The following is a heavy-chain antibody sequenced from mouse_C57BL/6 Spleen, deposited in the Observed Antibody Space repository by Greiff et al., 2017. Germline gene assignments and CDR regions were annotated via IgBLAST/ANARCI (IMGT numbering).Heavy chain of an antibody. V-gene: IGHV1-63*01. Sequence: QVQLQQSGAELVRPGTSVKMSCQASGYTFTNYWIGWAKQRPGHGLEWIGDMYPGGGYTNYNEKFKGKATLTADKSSSTAYMQFRSLTSEDSAIYFCARRGDYYVVFAYWGQGTLVTVSA. D-gene: IGHD1-1*01. CDR2: MYPGGGYT. J-gene: IGHJ3*01. CDR1: GYTFTNYW. CDR3: ARRGDYYVVFAY.